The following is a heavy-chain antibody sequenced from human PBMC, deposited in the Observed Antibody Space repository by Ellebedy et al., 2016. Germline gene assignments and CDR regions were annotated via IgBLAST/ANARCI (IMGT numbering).Heavy chain of an antibody. CDR3: ARQLRFLEWLLSGSDWFDP. CDR1: AGSISSSSYY. V-gene: IGHV4-39*01. J-gene: IGHJ5*02. Sequence: SETLSLXCTVSAGSISSSSYYWGWIRQPPGKGLEWIGSIYYSGSTYYNPSLKSRVTISVDTSKNQFSLKLSSVTAADTAVYYCARQLRFLEWLLSGSDWFDPWGQGTLVTVSS. D-gene: IGHD3-3*01. CDR2: IYYSGST.